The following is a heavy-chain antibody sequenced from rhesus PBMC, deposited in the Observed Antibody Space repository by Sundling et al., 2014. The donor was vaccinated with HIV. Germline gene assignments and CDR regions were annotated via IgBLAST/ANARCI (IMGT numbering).Heavy chain of an antibody. J-gene: IGHJ6*01. CDR2: IYGSGGST. CDR1: NGSFSGVH. Sequence: QVQLQESGPGLVKPSETLSLTCAVSNGSFSGVHWGWIRQPPGKGLEWIGYIYGSGGSTYYNPSLNNRVTISKDTSKNHVSLKLNSLTAADTAVYYCASGEGSGISIWYGLASWGQGVVVAVSA. V-gene: IGHV4-106*01. CDR3: ASGEGSGISIWYGLAS. D-gene: IGHD6-25*01.